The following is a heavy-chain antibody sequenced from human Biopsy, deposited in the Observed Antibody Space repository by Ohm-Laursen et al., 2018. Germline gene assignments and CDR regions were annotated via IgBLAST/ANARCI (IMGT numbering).Heavy chain of an antibody. CDR3: ARNRANDYVWGSYGDDN. CDR2: INPKSGNT. Sequence: SVKVSCKASGYTFTDAAITWVRQVGGQGFEWLGWINPKSGNTNFAQKFQGRITFTTDASTGTAYMELRGLISDDTAVYYCARNRANDYVWGSYGDDNWGQGTLVTVSS. D-gene: IGHD3-16*01. J-gene: IGHJ4*02. CDR1: GYTFTDAA. V-gene: IGHV1-18*01.